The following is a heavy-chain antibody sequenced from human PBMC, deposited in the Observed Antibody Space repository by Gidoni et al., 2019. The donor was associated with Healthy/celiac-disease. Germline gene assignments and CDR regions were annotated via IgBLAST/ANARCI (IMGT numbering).Heavy chain of an antibody. CDR1: GFTFSSYG. CDR2: ISYDGSNK. CDR3: ATEMATREYYFDY. Sequence: VQLVESGGGVVQPGRSLRLSCAASGFTFSSYGMHWVRQAPGKGLEWVAVISYDGSNKYYADSVKGRFTISRDNSKNTLYLQMNSLRAEDTAVYYCATEMATREYYFDYWGQGTLVTVSS. D-gene: IGHD5-12*01. J-gene: IGHJ4*02. V-gene: IGHV3-30*03.